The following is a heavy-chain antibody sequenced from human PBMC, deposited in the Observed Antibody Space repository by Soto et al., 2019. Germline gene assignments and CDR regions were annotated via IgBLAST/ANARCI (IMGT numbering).Heavy chain of an antibody. J-gene: IGHJ4*02. CDR3: RIAMAGNAFDY. V-gene: IGHV3-15*01. CDR2: IKSKTDGGTI. Sequence: EVQLVESGGGLVEPGGSLRLSCAASGFSFSNTWMNWVRQAPGKGLEWVGRIKSKTDGGTIDYAAPVKGRFTISRDDSKNTLYLQMNTLKPEAAAVYYCRIAMAGNAFDYWGQGTLVTVSS. D-gene: IGHD6-19*01. CDR1: GFSFSNTW.